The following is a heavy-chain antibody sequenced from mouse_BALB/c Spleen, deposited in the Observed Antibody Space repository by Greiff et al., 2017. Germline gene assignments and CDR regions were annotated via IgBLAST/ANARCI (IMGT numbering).Heavy chain of an antibody. V-gene: IGHV5-4*02. CDR1: GFTFSDYY. D-gene: IGHD2-3*01. J-gene: IGHJ4*01. CDR2: ISDGGSYT. CDR3: ARGYYVNYAMDY. Sequence: DVKLVESGGGLVKPGGSLKLSCAASGFTFSDYYMYWVRQTPEKRLEWVATISDGGSYTYYPDSVKGRFTISRDNAKNNLYLQMSSLKSEDTAMYYCARGYYVNYAMDYWGQGTSVTVSS.